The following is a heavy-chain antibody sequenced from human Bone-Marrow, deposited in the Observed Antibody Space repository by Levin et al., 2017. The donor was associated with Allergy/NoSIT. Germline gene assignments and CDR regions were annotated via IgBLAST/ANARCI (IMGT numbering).Heavy chain of an antibody. D-gene: IGHD6-13*01. V-gene: IGHV4-59*01. CDR3: ARGPIAAAGTLDY. Sequence: SETLSLTCTVSGGSISSYYWSWIRQPPGKGLEWIGYIYYSGSTNYNPSLKSRVTISVDTSKNQFSLKLSSVTAADTAVYYCARGPIAAAGTLDYWGQGTLVTVSS. J-gene: IGHJ4*02. CDR1: GGSISSYY. CDR2: IYYSGST.